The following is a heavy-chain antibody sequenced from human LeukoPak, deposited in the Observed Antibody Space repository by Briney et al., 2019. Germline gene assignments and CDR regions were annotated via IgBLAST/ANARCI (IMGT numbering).Heavy chain of an antibody. CDR2: ISYDGSNK. CDR3: ARTDYYDSSGGGDY. CDR1: GFTFSSYA. Sequence: RSLRLSCAASGFTFSSYAMHWVRQAPGKGLEWVAVISYDGSNKYYADSVKGRFTISRDNSKNTLYLQMNSLRAEDTAVYYCARTDYYDSSGGGDYWGQGTLVTVSS. J-gene: IGHJ4*02. V-gene: IGHV3-30*04. D-gene: IGHD3-22*01.